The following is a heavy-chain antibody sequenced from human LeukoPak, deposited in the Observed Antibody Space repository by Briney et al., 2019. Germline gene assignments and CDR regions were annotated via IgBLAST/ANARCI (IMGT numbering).Heavy chain of an antibody. Sequence: SATLSLTCSVSGGSLSSYYWSWLRQPPGKGLEWIGYISYSGSTKYNPSLKSRVTNSVDTSKNQFSLKVSSVTAADTAVYYCARLWSPMVEIDYWGQGTLVTVSS. D-gene: IGHD2-15*01. J-gene: IGHJ4*02. CDR1: GGSLSSYY. CDR3: ARLWSPMVEIDY. CDR2: ISYSGST. V-gene: IGHV4-59*08.